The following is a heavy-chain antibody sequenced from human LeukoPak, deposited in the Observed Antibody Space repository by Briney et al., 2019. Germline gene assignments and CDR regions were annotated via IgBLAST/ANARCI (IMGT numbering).Heavy chain of an antibody. CDR1: GYTFTSYD. V-gene: IGHV1-8*03. CDR2: MNPNSGNT. D-gene: IGHD2-2*02. Sequence: ASVKVSCKASGYTFTSYDINWVRQATGQGLEWMGWMNPNSGNTGYAQKFQGRVTITRNTSISTAYMELSSLRSEDTAVYYCARTSGYCSSTSCYNWFDPWGQGTLVTVSP. J-gene: IGHJ5*02. CDR3: ARTSGYCSSTSCYNWFDP.